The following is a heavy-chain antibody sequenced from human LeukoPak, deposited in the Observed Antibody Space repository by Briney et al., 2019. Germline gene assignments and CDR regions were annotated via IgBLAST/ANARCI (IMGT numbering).Heavy chain of an antibody. J-gene: IGHJ4*02. CDR1: GYTFTSYG. Sequence: ASVKVSCKASGYTFTSYGISWVRQAPGQGLEWMGWISTYNGHTNYARKVQGRVTMPTDTSTSTAYMELRSLRSDDTAVYYCAREGGRYCSGGSCYSSNGWYGGLNYWGQGTLVTVSS. CDR2: ISTYNGHT. D-gene: IGHD2-15*01. CDR3: AREGGRYCSGGSCYSSNGWYGGLNY. V-gene: IGHV1-18*01.